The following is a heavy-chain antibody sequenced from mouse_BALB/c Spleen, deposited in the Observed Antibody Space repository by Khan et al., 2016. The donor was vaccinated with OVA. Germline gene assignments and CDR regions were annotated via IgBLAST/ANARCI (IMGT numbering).Heavy chain of an antibody. CDR3: ASHLTGSFAY. V-gene: IGHV5-6*01. CDR1: GFTFSTYG. CDR2: INSDGYYT. Sequence: EVQGVESGGDLVKPGGSLRLSCAASGFTFSTYGMSWVRQFPDKRLEWVATINSDGYYTYYPDTLKGRFTISRNNAENNLYLQMSSRKSEDTAIYYCASHLTGSFAYWGHGTLVTVSA. D-gene: IGHD4-1*01. J-gene: IGHJ3*01.